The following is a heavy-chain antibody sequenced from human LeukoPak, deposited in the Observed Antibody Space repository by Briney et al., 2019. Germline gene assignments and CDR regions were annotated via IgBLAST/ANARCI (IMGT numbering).Heavy chain of an antibody. V-gene: IGHV4-34*01. Sequence: PGGSLRLSCAASGFTFSSYGMHWVRQPPGKGLEWIGEVNHSGSTNYNPSLKSRLTSSVDTSKNHFSLKLSSVTAADTAVYYCAREGGSGSLDPNAYDIWGQGTMVVVSA. CDR1: GFTFSSYG. CDR2: VNHSGST. J-gene: IGHJ3*02. CDR3: AREGGSGSLDPNAYDI. D-gene: IGHD3-10*01.